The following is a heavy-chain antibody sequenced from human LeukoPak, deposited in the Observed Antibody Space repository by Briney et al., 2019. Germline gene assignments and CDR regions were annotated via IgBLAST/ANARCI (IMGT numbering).Heavy chain of an antibody. CDR1: GFTFSSYA. CDR2: ISGSGGST. Sequence: GGSLRLSCAASGFTFSSYAMSWVRQAPGKGLEWVSAISGSGGSTYYADSVKGRFTISRDNSKNTLYLQMNSLRAEDTAVYYCARDQSSGSYSRWFDPWGQGTLVTVSS. CDR3: ARDQSSGSYSRWFDP. V-gene: IGHV3-23*01. J-gene: IGHJ5*02. D-gene: IGHD1-26*01.